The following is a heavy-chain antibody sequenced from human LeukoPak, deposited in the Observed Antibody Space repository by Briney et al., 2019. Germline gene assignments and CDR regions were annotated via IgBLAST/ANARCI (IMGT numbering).Heavy chain of an antibody. CDR3: ARDVPDFWSGFDY. D-gene: IGHD3-3*01. Sequence: ASVKVSCTASGYPFTTYGLSWVRQAPGQGLEWMGQISGNDADTNYAQKFQGRVTMTTDTATSTAYMELTSLRSDDTAVYYCARDVPDFWSGFDYWGQGTLVTVSP. CDR2: ISGNDADT. V-gene: IGHV1-18*01. CDR1: GYPFTTYG. J-gene: IGHJ4*02.